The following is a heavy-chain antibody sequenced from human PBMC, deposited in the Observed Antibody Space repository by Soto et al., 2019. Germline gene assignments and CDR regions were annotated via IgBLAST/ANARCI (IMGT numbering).Heavy chain of an antibody. D-gene: IGHD3-16*02. CDR1: GYTFTGYY. CDR2: INPNSGGT. CDR3: ARAEGGPRWGAIDY. J-gene: IGHJ4*02. Sequence: QVQLVQSGAEVKKPGASLKVSCKASGYTFTGYYMHWVRQAPGQGLEWMGWINPNSGGTNYAQKFKGWVTMTRDTYISTTYMELSRLRSDDTAVYYCARAEGGPRWGAIDYWGQGTLVTVCS. V-gene: IGHV1-2*04.